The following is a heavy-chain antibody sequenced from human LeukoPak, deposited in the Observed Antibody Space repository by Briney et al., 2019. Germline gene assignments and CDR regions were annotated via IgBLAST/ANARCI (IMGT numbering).Heavy chain of an antibody. CDR3: VGDFWSGCYRDY. CDR2: IIPNFGTT. V-gene: IGHV1-69*06. D-gene: IGHD3-3*01. CDR1: GGTFSSYA. J-gene: IGHJ4*02. Sequence: AWVTLSCKASGGTFSSYAISWVRQAPGQGLEWMGRIIPNFGTTNYAQKFQGRVTITADKSTSTAYMELSSLRSEDTAVYYCVGDFWSGCYRDYWGQRTLVTVSS.